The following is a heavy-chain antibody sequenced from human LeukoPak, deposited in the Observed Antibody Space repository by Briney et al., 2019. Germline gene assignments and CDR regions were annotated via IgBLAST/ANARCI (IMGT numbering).Heavy chain of an antibody. CDR3: ARDRLGEMNEAFDI. CDR1: GYSISSDYY. Sequence: SETLSLTCTVSGYSISSDYYWGWIRQPPGKGLEWIGRIYHSGSTYYNPSLKSRVTISLDTSKNQFSLKLRSVTAADTAVYYCARDRLGEMNEAFDIWGQGTMVTVPS. D-gene: IGHD3-10*01. J-gene: IGHJ3*02. V-gene: IGHV4-38-2*02. CDR2: IYHSGST.